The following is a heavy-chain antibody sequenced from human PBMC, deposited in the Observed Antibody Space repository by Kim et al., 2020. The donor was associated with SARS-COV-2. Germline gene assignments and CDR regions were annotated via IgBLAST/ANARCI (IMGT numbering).Heavy chain of an antibody. CDR2: INHSGST. Sequence: SETLSLTCAVYGGSFSGYYWSWIRQPPGKGLEWIGEINHSGSTNYNPSLKSRVTISVDTSKNQFSLKLSSVTAADTAVYYCARDYNWFDPWGQGTLVTVSS. CDR1: GGSFSGYY. J-gene: IGHJ5*02. V-gene: IGHV4-34*01. CDR3: ARDYNWFDP.